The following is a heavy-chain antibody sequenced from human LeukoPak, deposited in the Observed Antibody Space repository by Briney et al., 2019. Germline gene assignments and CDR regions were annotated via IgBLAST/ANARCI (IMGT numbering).Heavy chain of an antibody. CDR1: GFTFSTYA. D-gene: IGHD5-12*01. Sequence: PGGTLRLSCAASGFTFSTYAMSWVRQAPGKGLEWVSGISGSGGSTFYADSVKGRFTISRDNSKNTLYLQMNSLRAEDTAVYYCARDRVYSGYDLSRGYAFDIWGQGTMVTVSS. CDR2: ISGSGGST. CDR3: ARDRVYSGYDLSRGYAFDI. V-gene: IGHV3-23*01. J-gene: IGHJ3*02.